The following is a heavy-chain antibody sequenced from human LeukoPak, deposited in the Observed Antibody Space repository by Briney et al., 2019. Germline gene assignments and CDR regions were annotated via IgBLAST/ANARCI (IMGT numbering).Heavy chain of an antibody. D-gene: IGHD2-15*01. CDR3: ARDLGYCSGGSCYPRGFDY. CDR1: GFTFDDYG. CDR2: IDWNGAST. J-gene: IGHJ4*02. V-gene: IGHV3-20*04. Sequence: GGSLRLSCAASGFTFDDYGMSWVRQVAGQGLEWVSGIDWNGASTGYADSVKGRFTISKDNSKNTLYLQMNSLRAEDTAVYYCARDLGYCSGGSCYPRGFDYWGQGTLVTVSS.